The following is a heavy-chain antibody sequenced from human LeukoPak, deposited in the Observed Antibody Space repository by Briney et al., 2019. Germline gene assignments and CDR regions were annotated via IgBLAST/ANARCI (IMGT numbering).Heavy chain of an antibody. V-gene: IGHV3-33*01. D-gene: IGHD4-17*01. CDR2: IWYEGSNK. Sequence: PGGSLRLSCAASGFTFSSYGMHCVRQAPGKGREWGAVIWYEGSNKYYADSVKGRFTISRDNSKNTLYLQMNSLRAEDTAVYSCARGPTTVTLGWFDPWGQGTLVTVSS. J-gene: IGHJ5*02. CDR3: ARGPTTVTLGWFDP. CDR1: GFTFSSYG.